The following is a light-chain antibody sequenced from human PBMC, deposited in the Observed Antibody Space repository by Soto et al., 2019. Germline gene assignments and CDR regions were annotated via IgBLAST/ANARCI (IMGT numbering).Light chain of an antibody. CDR3: QQYNKWPRT. Sequence: EVVMTQSPATVSVSPGERVTLSCRASQSVTTNLAWYHQRPGQAPRLLFYDASTRATGVPARLSGSGSGTDFTLTVSSLQSDDSGLYYCQQYNKWPRTFGQGTKVEIK. CDR1: QSVTTN. J-gene: IGKJ1*01. CDR2: DAS. V-gene: IGKV3-15*01.